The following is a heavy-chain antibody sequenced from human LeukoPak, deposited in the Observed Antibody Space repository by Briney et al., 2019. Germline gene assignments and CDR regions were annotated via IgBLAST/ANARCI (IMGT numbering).Heavy chain of an antibody. Sequence: PSETLSLTCTVSGGSVSSGGYYWGWIRQHPGKGLEWIGHIYYSGSTNYNPSLKSRVTISVDTSKNQFSLKLSSVTAADTAVYYCARDPQTYYGSGSYSVYGMDVWGQGTTVTVSS. J-gene: IGHJ6*02. CDR1: GGSVSSGGYY. CDR3: ARDPQTYYGSGSYSVYGMDV. V-gene: IGHV4-61*08. D-gene: IGHD3-10*01. CDR2: IYYSGST.